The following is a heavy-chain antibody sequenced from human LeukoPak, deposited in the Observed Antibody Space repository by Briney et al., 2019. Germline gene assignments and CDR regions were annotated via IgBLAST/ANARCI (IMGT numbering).Heavy chain of an antibody. CDR1: IGSIGNDY. Sequence: SETLSLTCTVSIGSIGNDYWSWLRQSPGKGLEWIAYGHYSESPNYNPSLKSRVTISVDRSNNRFSLQLSSVTAADTAVYYCARENKGTVHDSTAAFHYWGQGTLVTVSP. CDR3: ARENKGTVHDSTAAFHY. CDR2: GHYSESP. J-gene: IGHJ4*02. V-gene: IGHV4-59*01. D-gene: IGHD1-7*01.